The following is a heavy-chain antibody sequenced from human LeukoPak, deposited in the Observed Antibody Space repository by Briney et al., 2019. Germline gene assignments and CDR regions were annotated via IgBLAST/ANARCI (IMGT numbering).Heavy chain of an antibody. CDR2: INAGNGKT. V-gene: IGHV1-3*01. D-gene: IGHD4-17*01. J-gene: IGHJ4*02. CDR3: ARARWTSTVTTYYLDF. Sequence: ASVKVSCKASGYIFTYYAIQWVRQAPGQGLEWMGWINAGNGKTKYSQKLQGRVTITRDTSASTAYMELSGLRSDDTAVYYCARARWTSTVTTYYLDFWGQGTLVTVSS. CDR1: GYIFTYYA.